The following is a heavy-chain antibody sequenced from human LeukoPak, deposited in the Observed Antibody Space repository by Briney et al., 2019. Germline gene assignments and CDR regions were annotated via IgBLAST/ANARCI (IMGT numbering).Heavy chain of an antibody. Sequence: GESLKISCKASRYSFTNYWIGWVRQMPGKGLEWMGIIYPGDSDTRYSPSFQGQVTISADKSITTAYLQWSSLKASDTAMYCCARHLSGFDYWGQGTLVTVSS. CDR3: ARHLSGFDY. J-gene: IGHJ4*02. CDR1: RYSFTNYW. D-gene: IGHD3-10*01. CDR2: IYPGDSDT. V-gene: IGHV5-51*01.